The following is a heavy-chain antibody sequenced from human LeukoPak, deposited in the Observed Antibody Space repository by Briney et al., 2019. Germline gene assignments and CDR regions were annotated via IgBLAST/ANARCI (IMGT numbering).Heavy chain of an antibody. CDR1: GGSISSYY. CDR3: ARDRVGGSYDY. V-gene: IGHV4-59*01. CDR2: IYYSGST. Sequence: ETLSLTCTVSGGSISSYYWSWIRQPPGKGLEWIGYIYYSGSTNYNPSLKGRVTISVDTSKNQFSLKLSSVTAADTAVYYCARDRVGGSYDYWGQGTLVTVSS. D-gene: IGHD1-26*01. J-gene: IGHJ4*02.